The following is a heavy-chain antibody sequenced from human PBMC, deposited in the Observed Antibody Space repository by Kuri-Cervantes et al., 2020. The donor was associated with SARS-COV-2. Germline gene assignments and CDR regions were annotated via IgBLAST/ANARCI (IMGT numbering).Heavy chain of an antibody. D-gene: IGHD2-2*01. Sequence: SETLSLTCTVSGGSISSSSYYWSWIRQPPGKGLEWIGETNHSGSTNYNPSLKSRVTVSVDTSKNQFSLKLSSVTAADTAVYYCARGDVVVVPERVNYGMDVWGQGTTVTVSS. CDR3: ARGDVVVVPERVNYGMDV. CDR1: GGSISSSSYY. CDR2: TNHSGST. V-gene: IGHV4-39*07. J-gene: IGHJ6*02.